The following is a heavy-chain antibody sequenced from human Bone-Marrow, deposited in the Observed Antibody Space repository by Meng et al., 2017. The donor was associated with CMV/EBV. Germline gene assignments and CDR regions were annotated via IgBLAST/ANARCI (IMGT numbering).Heavy chain of an antibody. CDR2: IIPILGIA. J-gene: IGHJ6*02. D-gene: IGHD2-2*01. CDR1: GGTFSSYT. CDR3: AREAVVVPAYYYYYGLDV. Sequence: SVKVSCKASGGTFSSYTISWVRQAPGQGLEWMGRIIPILGIANYAQKFQGRVTITADKSTSTAYMELRSLRSEDTAVYYCAREAVVVPAYYYYYGLDVWGQGTTVTVSS. V-gene: IGHV1-69*04.